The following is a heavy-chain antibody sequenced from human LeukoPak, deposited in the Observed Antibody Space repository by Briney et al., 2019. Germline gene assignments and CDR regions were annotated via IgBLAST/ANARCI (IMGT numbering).Heavy chain of an antibody. CDR3: VRALAYCGRDCYSGFDY. D-gene: IGHD2-21*02. J-gene: IGHJ4*02. CDR2: MNPNSGNT. CDR1: GYTFTSYD. Sequence: ASVKVSCKASGYTFTSYDINWVRQATGQGREWMGWMNPNSGNTGYAQKFQGRVTMTRNTSISTAYMELSSLRSEDTAVYYCVRALAYCGRDCYSGFDYWGQGTLVTVSS. V-gene: IGHV1-8*01.